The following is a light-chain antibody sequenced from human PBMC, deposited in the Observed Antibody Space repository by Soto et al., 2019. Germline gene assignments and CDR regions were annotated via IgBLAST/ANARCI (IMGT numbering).Light chain of an antibody. J-gene: IGLJ3*02. V-gene: IGLV2-11*01. CDR2: DAS. CDR3: CSYAGSFTWV. CDR1: SSDVGAYNH. Sequence: QSALTQPRSVSGSPGQSVTISCAGTSSDVGAYNHVSWYQQHPGKAPKLMIYDASKRPSGVPDRFSASKSGNTASLTISGLQTEDEADYYCCSYAGSFTWVFGGGTQLPS.